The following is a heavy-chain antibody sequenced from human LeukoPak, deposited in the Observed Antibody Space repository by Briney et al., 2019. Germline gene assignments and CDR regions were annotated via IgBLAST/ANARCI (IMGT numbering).Heavy chain of an antibody. CDR2: ISGSAGST. D-gene: IGHD1-26*01. CDR3: AKEVSGSSDFDY. J-gene: IGHJ4*02. Sequence: GGSLRLSCAASGFTLSSYAMSWVRQAPGKGLEWVSAISGSAGSTYYADSVKGRFTISRDNSKNTLYLQMNSLRAEDTAVYYCAKEVSGSSDFDYWGQGTLVTVSS. CDR1: GFTLSSYA. V-gene: IGHV3-23*01.